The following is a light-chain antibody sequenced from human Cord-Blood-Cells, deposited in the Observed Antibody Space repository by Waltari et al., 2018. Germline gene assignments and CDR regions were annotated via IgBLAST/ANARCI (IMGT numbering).Light chain of an antibody. Sequence: EIVLTQSPGTLSLSPGERATLSSRASQSVSSSYLAWYQQKPGQAPRLLSYGASSRATGIPDRFSGSGSGTDFTLTISRLEPEDFAVYYCQQYGSSPYTFGQGTKLEIK. CDR1: QSVSSSY. CDR3: QQYGSSPYT. V-gene: IGKV3-20*01. J-gene: IGKJ2*01. CDR2: GAS.